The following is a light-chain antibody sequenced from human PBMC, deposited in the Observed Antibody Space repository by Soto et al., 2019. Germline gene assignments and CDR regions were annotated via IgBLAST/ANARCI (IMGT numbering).Light chain of an antibody. CDR1: QSVSSSY. Sequence: ELMLTQSPGTLSLSPGDRATLSCRASQSVSSSYLAWYQQKPGQAPRLLIYAASSRDTGIPDRFSGGGSGPEFTLTISSLQPDDFATYYCQQFNTSPWTFGQGTKVDIK. CDR2: AAS. CDR3: QQFNTSPWT. V-gene: IGKV3-20*01. J-gene: IGKJ1*01.